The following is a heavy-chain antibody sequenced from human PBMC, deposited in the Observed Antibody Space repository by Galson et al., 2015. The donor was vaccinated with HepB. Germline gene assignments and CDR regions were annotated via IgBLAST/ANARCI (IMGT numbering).Heavy chain of an antibody. D-gene: IGHD6-19*01. Sequence: SLRLSCAASGFTFSSYSVNWVRQAPGKGLEWVSSISSSSSYIYYADSVKGRFTISRDNAKNSLYLQMNSLRAEDTAVYYCARDPREWLVDYYYYGMDVWGQGTTVTVSS. CDR2: ISSSSSYI. J-gene: IGHJ6*02. V-gene: IGHV3-21*01. CDR1: GFTFSSYS. CDR3: ARDPREWLVDYYYYGMDV.